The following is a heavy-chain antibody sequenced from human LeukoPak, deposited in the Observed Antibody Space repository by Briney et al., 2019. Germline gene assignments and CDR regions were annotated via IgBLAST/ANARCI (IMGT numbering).Heavy chain of an antibody. CDR2: TYYRSKWYN. V-gene: IGHV6-1*01. CDR1: GDSVSSNSAA. Sequence: SQTLSLTCAISGDSVSSNSAARSWIRQSPSRGLEWLGGTYYRSKWYNDYAVSVKSRITINADTSKNQFSLQLNSVTPEDTAVYYCARDGKSSSGYEGLDYWGQGTLVTVSS. CDR3: ARDGKSSSGYEGLDY. D-gene: IGHD3-22*01. J-gene: IGHJ4*02.